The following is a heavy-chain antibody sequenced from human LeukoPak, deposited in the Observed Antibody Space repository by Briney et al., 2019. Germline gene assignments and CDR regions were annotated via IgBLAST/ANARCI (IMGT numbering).Heavy chain of an antibody. J-gene: IGHJ4*02. V-gene: IGHV3-20*04. CDR2: INWNGGST. D-gene: IGHD6-13*01. Sequence: GGSLRLSCAASGFTFDDYGMSWVRQAPGKGLEWVSGINWNGGSTGYADSVKGRFTISRDNAKKSLYLEMNSLRAEDTAVYYCAKDSHSWSRDYWGQGTLVTVSS. CDR3: AKDSHSWSRDY. CDR1: GFTFDDYG.